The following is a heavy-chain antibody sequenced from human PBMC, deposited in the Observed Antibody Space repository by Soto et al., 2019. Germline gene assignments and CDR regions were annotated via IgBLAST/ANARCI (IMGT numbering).Heavy chain of an antibody. CDR3: ARHNSVGVATPDNWFDP. V-gene: IGHV4-39*01. Sequence: PSETLSLTCTVSGGSISSSSYYWGWIRQPPGKGLEWIGSIYYSGSTYYNPSLKSRVTISVDTSKNQFSLKLSSVTAADTAVYYCARHNSVGVATPDNWFDPWGQGTLVTVS. J-gene: IGHJ5*02. D-gene: IGHD5-12*01. CDR2: IYYSGST. CDR1: GGSISSSSYY.